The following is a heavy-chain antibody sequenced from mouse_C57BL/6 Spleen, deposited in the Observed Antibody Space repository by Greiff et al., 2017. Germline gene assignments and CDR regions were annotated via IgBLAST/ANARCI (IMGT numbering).Heavy chain of an antibody. CDR3: ARYLYVDY. CDR1: GFTFSDYG. V-gene: IGHV5-17*01. CDR2: ISSGSSTI. J-gene: IGHJ2*01. D-gene: IGHD5-1*01. Sequence: EVKVVESGGGLVKPGGSLKLSCAASGFTFSDYGMHWVRQAPEKGLEWVAYISSGSSTIYYADTVKGRFTISRDNAKNTLFLQMTSLRSEDTAMYYCARYLYVDYWGQGTTLTVSS.